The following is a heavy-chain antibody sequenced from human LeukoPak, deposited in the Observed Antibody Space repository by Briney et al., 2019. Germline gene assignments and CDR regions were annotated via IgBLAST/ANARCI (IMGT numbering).Heavy chain of an antibody. CDR3: ARDISGWYGPDY. CDR2: INWNGGNT. D-gene: IGHD6-19*01. J-gene: IGHJ4*02. V-gene: IGHV3-20*04. CDR1: GFSFDDYG. Sequence: RPGGSLRLSCAASGFSFDDYGMSWVRQVPGKGLEWVSGINWNGGNTGYAASVRGRFTISRDNANNSLSLQMNSLRAEDTALYYCARDISGWYGPDYWGPGTLVTVSS.